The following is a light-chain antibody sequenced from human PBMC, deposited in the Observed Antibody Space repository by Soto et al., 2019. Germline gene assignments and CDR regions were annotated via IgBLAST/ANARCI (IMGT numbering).Light chain of an antibody. CDR3: QQYGGSPRT. Sequence: EIVLTQSPATLSLSPGDRATLSCRANETIYSFLAWYQQKPGQAPRLLLYSASDRATGIPARFSGSGSGTDFTLTISGLEPEDFAVYYCQQYGGSPRTFGQGTKVEVK. CDR2: SAS. J-gene: IGKJ1*01. CDR1: ETIYSF. V-gene: IGKV3-11*01.